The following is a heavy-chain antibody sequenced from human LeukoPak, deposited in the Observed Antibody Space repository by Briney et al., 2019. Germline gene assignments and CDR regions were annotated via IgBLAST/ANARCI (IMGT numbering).Heavy chain of an antibody. Sequence: SETLSLTCAVSGYSISSGYYWGWIRQPPGKGLEWIGSIYHSGSTYYNPSLKSRVTISVDTSKNQFSLKLSSVTAADTAVYYRARVDGSSWYCFDYWGQGTLVTVSS. CDR3: ARVDGSSWYCFDY. CDR2: IYHSGST. J-gene: IGHJ4*02. CDR1: GYSISSGYY. D-gene: IGHD6-13*01. V-gene: IGHV4-38-2*01.